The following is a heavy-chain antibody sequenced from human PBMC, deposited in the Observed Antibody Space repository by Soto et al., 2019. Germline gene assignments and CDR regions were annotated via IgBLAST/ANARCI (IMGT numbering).Heavy chain of an antibody. CDR1: GFTFSNYA. CDR3: ARDKRDLRFLEWWYYFDY. V-gene: IGHV3-30-3*01. D-gene: IGHD3-3*01. Sequence: QVQLVESGGGVVQPARSLRLSCAPSGFTFSNYAMHWVRQDLGKGLGWVAVISYDGSNKYYADSAKGRFTISRDNSKNTLYLQMNSLRAEDTAVYYCARDKRDLRFLEWWYYFDYWGQGTLVTVSS. J-gene: IGHJ4*02. CDR2: ISYDGSNK.